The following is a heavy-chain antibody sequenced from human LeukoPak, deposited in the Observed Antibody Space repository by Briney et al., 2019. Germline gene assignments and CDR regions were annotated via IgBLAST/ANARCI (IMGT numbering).Heavy chain of an antibody. D-gene: IGHD5-12*01. J-gene: IGHJ6*03. CDR2: IRYDGSNK. CDR3: AKGGGYEAQYYYYYLDV. CDR1: GFTFISYV. Sequence: GGSLRLSCAASGFTFISYVMHWVRQAPGKGLGWVAFIRYDGSNKYYADSVKGRFTISRDNSKNTLYLQMKSLRAEDTAVYYCAKGGGYEAQYYYYYLDVWGKGTTVTISS. V-gene: IGHV3-30*02.